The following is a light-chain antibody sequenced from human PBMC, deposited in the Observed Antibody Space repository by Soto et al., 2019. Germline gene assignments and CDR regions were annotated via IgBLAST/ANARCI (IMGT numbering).Light chain of an antibody. CDR3: QPCYNWPLT. Sequence: EIVMTQSPATLSVSPGERATLSCRASQSISSSLAWYQQKPGQAPRLLIYGASTRATCVPARFSGSGSGTEFALTISSLQFEDFAVYYCQPCYNWPLTFGGGTKVEIK. CDR1: QSISSS. J-gene: IGKJ4*01. V-gene: IGKV3-15*01. CDR2: GAS.